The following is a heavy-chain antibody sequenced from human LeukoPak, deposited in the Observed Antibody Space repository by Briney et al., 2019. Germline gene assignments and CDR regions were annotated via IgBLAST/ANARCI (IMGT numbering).Heavy chain of an antibody. CDR3: ARDPNSNYFDY. J-gene: IGHJ4*02. D-gene: IGHD4/OR15-4a*01. V-gene: IGHV4-31*02. CDR1: GGSISSGVYY. Sequence: SETLSLTCTVSGGSISSGVYYWSWIRQHPGKGLEWIGYIHNSGSAYYNPSLKSRVTISVDTSKNQFSLRLSSVTAADTAVYYCARDPNSNYFDYWGQGTLVTVSS. CDR2: IHNSGSA.